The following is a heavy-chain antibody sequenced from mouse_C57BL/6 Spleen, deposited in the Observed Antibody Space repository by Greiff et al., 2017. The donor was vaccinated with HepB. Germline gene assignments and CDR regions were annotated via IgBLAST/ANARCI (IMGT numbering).Heavy chain of an antibody. V-gene: IGHV1-55*01. J-gene: IGHJ2*01. CDR3: ARSQGYDGSYFDY. CDR2: IYPGSGST. Sequence: VQLQQPGAELVKPGASVKMSCKASGYTFTSYWITWVKQRPGQGLEWIGDIYPGSGSTNYNEKFKSKATLTVDTSSSTAYMQLSSLTFEDSAVYYWARSQGYDGSYFDYWGQGTTLTVSS. D-gene: IGHD2-2*01. CDR1: GYTFTSYW.